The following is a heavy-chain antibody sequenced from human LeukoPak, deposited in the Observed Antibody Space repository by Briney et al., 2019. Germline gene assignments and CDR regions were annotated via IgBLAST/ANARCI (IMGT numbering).Heavy chain of an antibody. J-gene: IGHJ4*02. Sequence: GGSLRLSCAASGFTFTNYWMNWVRQAPGKGLEWVANIKQDGSEKNYVDSLKGRFTIPRDNAKNSLYLQMNSLRVEDTAVYYCAGGSGWLIDYWGQGTLVTVSS. CDR3: AGGSGWLIDY. D-gene: IGHD5-12*01. V-gene: IGHV3-7*01. CDR1: GFTFTNYW. CDR2: IKQDGSEK.